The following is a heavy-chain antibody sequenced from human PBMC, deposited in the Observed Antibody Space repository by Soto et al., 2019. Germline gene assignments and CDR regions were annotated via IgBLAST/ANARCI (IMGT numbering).Heavy chain of an antibody. J-gene: IGHJ4*02. V-gene: IGHV4-39*01. CDR1: GGSISSSSYY. CDR2: IYYSGST. Sequence: QLQLQESGPGLVKPSETLSLTCTVSGGSISSSSYYWGWIRQPPGKGLEWIGSIYYSGSTYYNPSLKSRVTISVDTSKNQFSLKLSSVTAADTAVYYCARQMGGSYGLFYYWGQGTLVTVSS. D-gene: IGHD1-26*01. CDR3: ARQMGGSYGLFYY.